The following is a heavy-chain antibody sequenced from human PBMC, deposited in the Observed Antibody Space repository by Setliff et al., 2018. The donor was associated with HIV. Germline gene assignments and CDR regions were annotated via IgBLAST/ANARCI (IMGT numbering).Heavy chain of an antibody. CDR3: ASTSRRLGDSSGNEGAFDI. D-gene: IGHD3-22*01. CDR1: GGSVGSGSYY. V-gene: IGHV4-61*01. Sequence: SETLSLTCSVSGGSVGSGSYYWSWIRQSPGKGLEWLGYIYYSGSTYSNPSLKSRVTISVDTSKNQFSLKLSSVTAADTAVYYCASTSRRLGDSSGNEGAFDIWGQGTMVTVSS. CDR2: IYYSGST. J-gene: IGHJ3*02.